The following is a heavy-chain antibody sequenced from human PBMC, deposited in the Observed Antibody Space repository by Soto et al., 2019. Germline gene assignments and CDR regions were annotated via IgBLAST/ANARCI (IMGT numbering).Heavy chain of an antibody. CDR2: IYDSGST. Sequence: PSETLSLTCTVSGGSISSYYWNWIRQPPGKGLEWIGYIYDSGSTNYNPSLKSRVTISVDTSKNQFSLKLSSVTAADTAVYYCARGEGNGSYYFDYWGQGALVTVSS. CDR1: GGSISSYY. J-gene: IGHJ4*02. CDR3: ARGEGNGSYYFDY. V-gene: IGHV4-59*01. D-gene: IGHD1-26*01.